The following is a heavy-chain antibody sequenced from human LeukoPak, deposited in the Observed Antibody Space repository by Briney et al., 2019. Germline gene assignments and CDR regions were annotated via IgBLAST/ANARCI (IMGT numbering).Heavy chain of an antibody. J-gene: IGHJ4*02. CDR1: GFTVSSNY. Sequence: PGGSLRLSCAASGFTVSSNYMSWVRQAPGKGLEWVSVIYSGGSTYYADSVKGRFTISRDNSKNTLYLQMNSLRAEDTAVYYCASGYSGSRKYFDYWGQGTLVTVSS. CDR3: ASGYSGSRKYFDY. D-gene: IGHD5-12*01. V-gene: IGHV3-66*02. CDR2: IYSGGST.